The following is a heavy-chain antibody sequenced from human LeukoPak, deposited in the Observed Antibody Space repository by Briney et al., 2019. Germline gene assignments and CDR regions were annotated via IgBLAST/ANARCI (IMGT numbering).Heavy chain of an antibody. CDR2: ISGSSRTI. J-gene: IGHJ4*02. Sequence: KTGGSLRLSCAGSGFTFSDYYMSWIRQAPGKGLEWVSYISGSSRTIYYADSVKGRFTISRDNAKNSLYLQMNSLRAEDTAVYYCARDSGYESSAFYHYYFDFWGQGTLVTVAS. CDR1: GFTFSDYY. CDR3: ARDSGYESSAFYHYYFDF. D-gene: IGHD3-22*01. V-gene: IGHV3-11*01.